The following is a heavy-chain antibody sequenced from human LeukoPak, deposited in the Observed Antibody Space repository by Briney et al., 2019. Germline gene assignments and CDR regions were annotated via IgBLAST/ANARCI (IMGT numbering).Heavy chain of an antibody. J-gene: IGHJ4*02. CDR2: IYSGGTT. CDR3: ARDPPLGYCSSSSCPHLDY. CDR1: GFTVSNNY. D-gene: IGHD2-2*01. V-gene: IGHV3-66*01. Sequence: GGSLRLSCAASGFTVSNNYMSWVRQAPGKGLEWVSVIYSGGTTYYADSVKGRFTISRDNAKNSLYLQMNSLRAEDTAVYYCARDPPLGYCSSSSCPHLDYWGQGTLVTVSS.